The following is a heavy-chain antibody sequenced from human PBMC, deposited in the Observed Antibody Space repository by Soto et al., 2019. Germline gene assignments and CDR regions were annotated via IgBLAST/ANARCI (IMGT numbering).Heavy chain of an antibody. D-gene: IGHD6-13*01. Sequence: QVQLVQSGAEVKKRGASVKVSCKASGYTFTSYGINWVRQAPGQGLEWMGWINTYDGNTNHAQKFQGRVTMTTDTSTSTAYMELRSLSSDDTAVYYCAASQQFDYWGQGTLVTVSS. J-gene: IGHJ4*02. CDR2: INTYDGNT. V-gene: IGHV1-18*01. CDR1: GYTFTSYG. CDR3: AASQQFDY.